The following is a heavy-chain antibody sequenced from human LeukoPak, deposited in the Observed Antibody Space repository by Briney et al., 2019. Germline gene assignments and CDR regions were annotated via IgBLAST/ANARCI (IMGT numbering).Heavy chain of an antibody. J-gene: IGHJ6*03. CDR1: GYTFTSYY. D-gene: IGHD4-17*01. Sequence: ASVTVSCKASGYTFTSYYMHWVRQAPGQGLEWMGIINPSGGSTSYAQKFQGRVTMTRDMSTSTVYMELSSLRSEDTAVYYCARDDGDFPYYYYYMDVWGKGTTVTVSS. CDR2: INPSGGST. V-gene: IGHV1-46*01. CDR3: ARDDGDFPYYYYYMDV.